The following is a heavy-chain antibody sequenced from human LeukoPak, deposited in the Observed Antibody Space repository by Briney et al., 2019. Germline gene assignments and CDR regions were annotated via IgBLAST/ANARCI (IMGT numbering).Heavy chain of an antibody. D-gene: IGHD2-2*01. CDR2: INPNSGGT. CDR1: GYTFTGYY. V-gene: IGHV1-2*02. J-gene: IGHJ5*02. Sequence: ASVKVSCKASGYTFTGYYMHWVRQAPGQGLEWMGWINPNSGGTNYAQKVQGRVTMTRDTSISTAYMELSRLRSDDTAAYYSARAFQLDIDNWFDPWGQGTLVTVSS. CDR3: ARAFQLDIDNWFDP.